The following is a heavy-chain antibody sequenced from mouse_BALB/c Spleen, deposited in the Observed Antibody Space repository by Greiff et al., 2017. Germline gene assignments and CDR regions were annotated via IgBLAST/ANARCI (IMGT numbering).Heavy chain of an antibody. J-gene: IGHJ4*01. V-gene: IGHV5-4*02. CDR3: ARGWGGAMDY. Sequence: EVKLVESGGGLVKPGGSLKLSCAASGFTFSDYYMYWVRQTPEKRLEWVATISDGGSYTYYPDSVKGRFTISRDNAKNNLYLQMSSLKSEDTAMYYCARGWGGAMDYWGQGTSVTVSS. D-gene: IGHD1-1*02. CDR1: GFTFSDYY. CDR2: ISDGGSYT.